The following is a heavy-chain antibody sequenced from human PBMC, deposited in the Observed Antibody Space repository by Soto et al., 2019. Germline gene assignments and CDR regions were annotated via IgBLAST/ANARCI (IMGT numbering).Heavy chain of an antibody. J-gene: IGHJ4*02. Sequence: SETLSLTCAVSGGSISTNNWWNWVRQPPGKGLDWIGEISHSGSPKYNSSLKGRVTISVDKSKNQFSLELSSVTAADTAVYYCAKMSYYDNRGGTAFDYWGQGSLVTVSS. CDR2: ISHSGSP. D-gene: IGHD3-22*01. CDR3: AKMSYYDNRGGTAFDY. CDR1: GGSISTNNW. V-gene: IGHV4-4*02.